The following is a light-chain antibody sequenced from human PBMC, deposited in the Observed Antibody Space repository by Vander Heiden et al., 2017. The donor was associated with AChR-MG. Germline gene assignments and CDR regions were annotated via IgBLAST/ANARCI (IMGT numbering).Light chain of an antibody. Sequence: DIQMTQSPSSLSASVGDRVTITCRASQSISSFLNWYQQKPGNAPELLIYAASSLHSGVPSRFSGSGSGTDFTLTISRLQPEDFATYYCQQSDSTPPTFGQGTKLEIK. V-gene: IGKV1-39*01. CDR2: AAS. CDR3: QQSDSTPPT. J-gene: IGKJ2*01. CDR1: QSISSF.